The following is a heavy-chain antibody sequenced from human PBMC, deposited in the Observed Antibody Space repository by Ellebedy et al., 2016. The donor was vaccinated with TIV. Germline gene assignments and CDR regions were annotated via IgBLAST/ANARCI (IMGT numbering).Heavy chain of an antibody. CDR1: GFTVTSNY. V-gene: IGHV3-66*01. Sequence: GESLKISCTASGFTVTSNYMNWIRQAPGKGLEWVSVTYSGGTTYYADSVKGRFTISRDNAKKSVYLQMNSLRADDTAVYYCARVPKGVMALNYWGQGTLVTVSS. CDR3: ARVPKGVMALNY. D-gene: IGHD4/OR15-4a*01. CDR2: TYSGGTT. J-gene: IGHJ4*02.